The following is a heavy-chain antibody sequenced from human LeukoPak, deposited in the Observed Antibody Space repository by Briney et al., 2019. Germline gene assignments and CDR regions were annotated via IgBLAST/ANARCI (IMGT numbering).Heavy chain of an antibody. D-gene: IGHD5-24*01. Sequence: GGSLRLSCAASGFTVSSNYMSWVRQAPGKGLEWVSVIYSGGSTYYADSVKGRFTISRDNSKNTLYLQMNSLRAEDTAVYYCARDPRDDHNSLDYWGQGTQVTVSS. J-gene: IGHJ4*02. V-gene: IGHV3-53*01. CDR1: GFTVSSNY. CDR3: ARDPRDDHNSLDY. CDR2: IYSGGST.